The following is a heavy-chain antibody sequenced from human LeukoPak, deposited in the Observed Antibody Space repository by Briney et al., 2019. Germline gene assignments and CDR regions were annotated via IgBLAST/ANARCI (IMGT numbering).Heavy chain of an antibody. D-gene: IGHD3-10*01. CDR3: AREPQLDY. Sequence: GGSLRLSCAASGFTFSSYEMNWVRQAPGKGLEWISYISSSGSTIYYADSVKGRFTISRDNAKDSLYLQKNSLRAEDTAVYYCAREPQLDYWGQGTLVTVSS. CDR2: ISSSGSTI. J-gene: IGHJ4*02. V-gene: IGHV3-48*03. CDR1: GFTFSSYE.